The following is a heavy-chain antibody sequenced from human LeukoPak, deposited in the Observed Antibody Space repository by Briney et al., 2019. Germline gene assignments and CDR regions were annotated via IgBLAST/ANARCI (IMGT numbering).Heavy chain of an antibody. Sequence: ASVKVSCKASGYTFTNYYMHWVRQAPGQGLEWMGIINPSGGSTSYAQKFQGRVTMTRDMSTSTVYMELSSLRSEDTAVYYCARDRGDCSGGSCYIDLMDYWGQGTLVTVSS. J-gene: IGHJ4*02. CDR2: INPSGGST. CDR1: GYTFTNYY. CDR3: ARDRGDCSGGSCYIDLMDY. V-gene: IGHV1-46*01. D-gene: IGHD2-15*01.